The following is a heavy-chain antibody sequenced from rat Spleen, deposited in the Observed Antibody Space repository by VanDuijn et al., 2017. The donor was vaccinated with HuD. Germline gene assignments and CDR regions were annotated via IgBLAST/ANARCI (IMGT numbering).Heavy chain of an antibody. CDR1: GFTFSNYY. V-gene: IGHV5S10*01. CDR3: ATGPRILRLDWFVY. J-gene: IGHJ3*01. Sequence: EVQLVESGGGLVQPGRSLKLSCAASGFTFSNYYMAWVRQAPTKGLEWVSTIIYDGSRTFYRDSVKGRFTISRDNAKSTLYLQMDSLRSEDTATYYCATGPRILRLDWFVYWGQGTLVTVSS. CDR2: IIYDGSRT. D-gene: IGHD1-6*01.